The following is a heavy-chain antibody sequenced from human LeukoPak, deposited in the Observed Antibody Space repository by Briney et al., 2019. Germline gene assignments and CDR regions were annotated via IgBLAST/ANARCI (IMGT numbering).Heavy chain of an antibody. Sequence: SVKLSCKASGGTFSSYAISWVRQAPGQGLEWMGGIIPIFGTANYAQKFQGRVTITTDESTSTAYMELSSLRSEDTAVYYCARTVVVVPAAIPGYYYYYMDVWGKRTTVTVSS. CDR1: GGTFSSYA. CDR2: IIPIFGTA. CDR3: ARTVVVVPAAIPGYYYYYMDV. D-gene: IGHD2-2*02. V-gene: IGHV1-69*05. J-gene: IGHJ6*03.